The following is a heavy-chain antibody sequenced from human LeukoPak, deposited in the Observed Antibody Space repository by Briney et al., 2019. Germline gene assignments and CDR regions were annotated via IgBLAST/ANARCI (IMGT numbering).Heavy chain of an antibody. Sequence: GGSLRLSCAASGFTFSTYSMNWVRQAPGKGLEWVSSISSSSSSIYYADSVKGRFTISRDNAKDSLYLQMNSLRAEDTAVYYCARDGMITFGGVIVLDYWGQGTLVNVSS. CDR3: ARDGMITFGGVIVLDY. D-gene: IGHD3-16*02. V-gene: IGHV3-21*01. CDR2: ISSSSSSI. J-gene: IGHJ4*02. CDR1: GFTFSTYS.